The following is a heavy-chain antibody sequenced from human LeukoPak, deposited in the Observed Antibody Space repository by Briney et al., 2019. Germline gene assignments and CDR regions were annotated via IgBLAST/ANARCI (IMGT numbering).Heavy chain of an antibody. Sequence: ASVKVSCKASGYTFTGYYLHWVRQAPGQGLVWMGWINANHGGTNYAQQFQGRVTMTRDTSISTAYMELSRLRSDDAAVYYCARHRDFDSTGYYYPLFDYWGQGTLVTVSS. CDR1: GYTFTGYY. V-gene: IGHV1-2*02. J-gene: IGHJ4*02. CDR2: INANHGGT. CDR3: ARHRDFDSTGYYYPLFDY. D-gene: IGHD3-22*01.